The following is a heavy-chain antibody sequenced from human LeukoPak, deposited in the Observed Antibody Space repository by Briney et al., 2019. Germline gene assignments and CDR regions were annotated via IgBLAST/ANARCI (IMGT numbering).Heavy chain of an antibody. J-gene: IGHJ6*03. D-gene: IGHD3-16*01. Sequence: SETLSLTCTVSDGSICTYYWRCIRQPPGKGLEWIGYIHTTGSTHYNPSLKSRVTISVDTSENQFSLMLSSVTAADTAVYYCASGFGYYMDVWGKGTTVTVSS. CDR1: DGSICTYY. CDR3: ASGFGYYMDV. CDR2: IHTTGST. V-gene: IGHV4-4*09.